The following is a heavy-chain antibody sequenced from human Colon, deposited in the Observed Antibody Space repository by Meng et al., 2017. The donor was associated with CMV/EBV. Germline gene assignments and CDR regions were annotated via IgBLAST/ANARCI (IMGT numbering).Heavy chain of an antibody. CDR2: ITPITGGT. J-gene: IGHJ4*02. CDR1: GYIFTGYF. Sequence: VLLVQSGAEVKKRGAAVNVSCKAAGYIFTGYFMYGVRQAPGQGLGWLGVITPITGGTNYAQKFQGRVTMTRDTSMNTAYMELSRLRSDDTAVYYCASLSGGDFDYWGQGTLVTVSS. CDR3: ASLSGGDFDY. V-gene: IGHV1-2*02. D-gene: IGHD1-26*01.